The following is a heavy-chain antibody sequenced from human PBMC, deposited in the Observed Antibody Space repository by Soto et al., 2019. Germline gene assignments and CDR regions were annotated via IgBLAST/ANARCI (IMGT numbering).Heavy chain of an antibody. V-gene: IGHV4-39*02. J-gene: IGHJ1*01. Sequence: QLQLQESGPGLVKPSETLSLTCTVSGDSISTRSNSWGWIRQPPGKGLEWIGSIYYSGGTYYNPSLKSRVTISVDTSKNQFSLRLSSVTAADTAVYYCAREGPPIRAHNPPESFQRWGQGTLVTVSS. CDR3: AREGPPIRAHNPPESFQR. CDR2: IYYSGGT. D-gene: IGHD1-1*01. CDR1: GDSISTRSNS.